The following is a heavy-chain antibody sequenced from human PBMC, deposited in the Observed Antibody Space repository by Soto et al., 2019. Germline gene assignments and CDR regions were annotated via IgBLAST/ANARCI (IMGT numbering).Heavy chain of an antibody. CDR3: ARAGSYYDFWSGYPNYYYGMDV. J-gene: IGHJ6*02. CDR2: INHSGST. Sequence: SETLSLTCAVYGWSFSGYYWSWIRQPPGKGLEWIGEINHSGSTNYNPSLKSRVTISVDTSKNQFSLKLSSVTAADTAVYYCARAGSYYDFWSGYPNYYYGMDVWGQGTTVTVSS. V-gene: IGHV4-34*01. CDR1: GWSFSGYY. D-gene: IGHD3-3*01.